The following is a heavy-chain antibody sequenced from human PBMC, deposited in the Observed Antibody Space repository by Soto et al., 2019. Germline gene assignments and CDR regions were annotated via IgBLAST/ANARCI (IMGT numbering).Heavy chain of an antibody. CDR2: ISGSGGST. V-gene: IGHV3-23*01. J-gene: IGHJ6*02. Sequence: GGSLRLSCAASGFTFSSYAMSWVRQAPGKGLEWVSAISGSGGSTYYADSVKGRFTISRDNSKNTLYLQMNSLRAEDTAVYYCAQGIQSVYYYYGMDVWGQGTTVTVSS. D-gene: IGHD4-4*01. CDR1: GFTFSSYA. CDR3: AQGIQSVYYYYGMDV.